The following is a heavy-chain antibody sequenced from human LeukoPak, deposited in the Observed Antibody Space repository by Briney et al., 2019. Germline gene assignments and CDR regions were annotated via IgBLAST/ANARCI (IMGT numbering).Heavy chain of an antibody. CDR3: ARAYSSSSGRDAFDS. V-gene: IGHV3-48*02. CDR2: ISSSSSTI. CDR1: GFTFNSYN. J-gene: IGHJ3*02. Sequence: GGSLRLSCAASGFTFNSYNMNWVRQAPGKGLEWVSYISSSSSTIYYADSVKGRFTISRDSAKTSLFLQMYSLRDEDTAVYYCARAYSSSSGRDAFDSWGLGTLVTVSS. D-gene: IGHD6-6*01.